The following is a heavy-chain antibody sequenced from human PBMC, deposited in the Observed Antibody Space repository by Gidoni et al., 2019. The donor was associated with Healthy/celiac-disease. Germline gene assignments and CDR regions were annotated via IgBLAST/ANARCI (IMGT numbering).Heavy chain of an antibody. CDR2: INHSGST. D-gene: IGHD2-8*02. Sequence: QVPLQPVGAGLLQPSETLSLPCPVYGGSFSGYYWRWIRPPPGKGLEWIGEINHSGSTNYNPSLKSRVTIAVDTSKNQFALKLSSVTAADTAVYHCARGLTMTGGVCYRWAVGCYYGMDVWGQGTTVTVSS. J-gene: IGHJ6*02. CDR1: GGSFSGYY. CDR3: ARGLTMTGGVCYRWAVGCYYGMDV. V-gene: IGHV4-34*01.